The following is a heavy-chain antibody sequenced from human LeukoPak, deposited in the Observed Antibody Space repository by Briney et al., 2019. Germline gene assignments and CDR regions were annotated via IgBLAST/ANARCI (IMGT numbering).Heavy chain of an antibody. CDR1: GFTFRSSG. CDR2: IQYHGRDK. CDR3: AREGGRTVAGTFDN. Sequence: PGGSLRLSCAASGFTFRSSGMHWVRQAPGKGLEWVAFIQYHGRDKYYADSVKGRFTISRDNSKNTLYMEVNSLRAEDTAVHYCAREGGRTVAGTFDNWGQGTLVTVSS. D-gene: IGHD6-19*01. J-gene: IGHJ4*02. V-gene: IGHV3-30*02.